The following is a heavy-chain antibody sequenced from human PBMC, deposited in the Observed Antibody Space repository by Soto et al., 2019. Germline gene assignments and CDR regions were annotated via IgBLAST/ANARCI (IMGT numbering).Heavy chain of an antibody. V-gene: IGHV4-30-4*01. CDR2: IYYSGST. Sequence: QVQLQESGPGLVKPSQTLSLTCTVSGGSISSGDYYWSWIRQPPGKGLEWIGYIYYSGSTYYNPSLKSRVTISVDTSKNQFSLKLSSVTAADTAVYYCARESLSSGWTEYYFDYWGQGTLVTVSS. CDR3: ARESLSSGWTEYYFDY. D-gene: IGHD6-19*01. J-gene: IGHJ4*02. CDR1: GGSISSGDYY.